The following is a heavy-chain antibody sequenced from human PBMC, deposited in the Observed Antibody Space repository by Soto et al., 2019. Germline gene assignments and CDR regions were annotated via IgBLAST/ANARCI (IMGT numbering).Heavy chain of an antibody. CDR1: AYSFTPYW. D-gene: IGHD3-22*01. CDR2: IYPGDSDT. J-gene: IGHJ3*02. Sequence: GESLKISCKGSAYSFTPYWIAWVRQMPGKGLEWMGIIYPGDSDTRYSPSFQGHVTISADKSINTAYLQWSSLKASDTALYYCAAPDSRGDYFTDAFGIWGQGTMVTVSS. CDR3: AAPDSRGDYFTDAFGI. V-gene: IGHV5-51*01.